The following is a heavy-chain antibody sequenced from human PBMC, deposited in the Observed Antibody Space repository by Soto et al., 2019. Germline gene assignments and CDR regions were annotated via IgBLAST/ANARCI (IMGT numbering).Heavy chain of an antibody. CDR2: IRWNRGSI. Sequence: EVQLVESGGGLVQPGRSLRLSCAASGFTFDDYAMHWVRQAPGKGLEWVSGIRWNRGSIGYADSVKGRFAISRDNTKNSLYLQLNSLRAEDTALYYGAKVGCSRPTCDLYGYMDVWGKGTTVTVSS. J-gene: IGHJ6*03. CDR1: GFTFDDYA. V-gene: IGHV3-9*01. D-gene: IGHD2-2*01. CDR3: AKVGCSRPTCDLYGYMDV.